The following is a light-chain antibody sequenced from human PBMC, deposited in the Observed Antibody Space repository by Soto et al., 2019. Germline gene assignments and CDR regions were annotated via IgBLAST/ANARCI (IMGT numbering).Light chain of an antibody. J-gene: IGKJ1*01. Sequence: EIVLTQSPDTLSLSPGERATLSCRASQTVSTFLAWYQQKPGQAPRLIVYDASKRAPGIPARFIGSGSGTDFTLTVSSLEPEYVALYYCQQRSGWPTFGQGTKVEI. CDR2: DAS. CDR3: QQRSGWPT. V-gene: IGKV3-11*01. CDR1: QTVSTF.